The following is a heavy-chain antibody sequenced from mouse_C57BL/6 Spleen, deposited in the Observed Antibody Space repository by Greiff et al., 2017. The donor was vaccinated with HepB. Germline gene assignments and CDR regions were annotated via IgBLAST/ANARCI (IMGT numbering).Heavy chain of an antibody. CDR3: ARDYDYGFAY. Sequence: VQLKESGGGLVKPGGSLKLSCAASGFTFSDYGMHWVRQAPEKGLEWVAYISSGSSTIYYADTVKGRFTISRDNAKNTLFLQMTSLRAEDTAMYYCARDYDYGFAYWGQGTLVTVSA. CDR1: GFTFSDYG. J-gene: IGHJ3*01. D-gene: IGHD2-4*01. V-gene: IGHV5-17*01. CDR2: ISSGSSTI.